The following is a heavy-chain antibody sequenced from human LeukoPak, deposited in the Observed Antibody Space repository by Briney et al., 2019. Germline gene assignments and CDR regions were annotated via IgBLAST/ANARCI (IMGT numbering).Heavy chain of an antibody. CDR2: ISGSGGST. CDR3: AKSRTVALDY. Sequence: GRSLRLSCAASAFTLSGYAMSWVRQAPGKGLEWVSAISGSGGSTYYADSVKGRFTISRDNSKNTLYLQMNSLRAEDTAVYYCAKSRTVALDYWGQGTLVTVSS. J-gene: IGHJ4*02. CDR1: AFTLSGYA. V-gene: IGHV3-23*01. D-gene: IGHD6-19*01.